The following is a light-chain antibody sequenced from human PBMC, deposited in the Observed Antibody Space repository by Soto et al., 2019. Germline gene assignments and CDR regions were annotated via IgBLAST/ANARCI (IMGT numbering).Light chain of an antibody. CDR1: SSDVGGYNQ. V-gene: IGLV2-8*01. Sequence: QSALTQPPSASGSPGQSVTISCTGTSSDVGGYNQVSWYQQHPGKAPKRMIYEVSKRPSGVPDRFSGSKSGNTASLTVSGLQAEDEADYYCSSHAGSEVIFGGGTKLTVL. CDR2: EVS. CDR3: SSHAGSEVI. J-gene: IGLJ2*01.